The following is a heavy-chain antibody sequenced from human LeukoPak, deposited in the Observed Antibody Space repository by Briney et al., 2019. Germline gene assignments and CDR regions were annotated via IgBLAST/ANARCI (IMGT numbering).Heavy chain of an antibody. CDR3: AKDLYRIYKQQLVHSIIDY. Sequence: PGGSLRLSCAASGFTFSSYAMHWVRQAPGKGLEWVAVISYDGSNKYYADSVKGRFTISRDNSKNTLYLQMNSLRAEDTAVYYCAKDLYRIYKQQLVHSIIDYWGQGTLVTVSS. CDR2: ISYDGSNK. CDR1: GFTFSSYA. J-gene: IGHJ4*02. V-gene: IGHV3-30*04. D-gene: IGHD6-13*01.